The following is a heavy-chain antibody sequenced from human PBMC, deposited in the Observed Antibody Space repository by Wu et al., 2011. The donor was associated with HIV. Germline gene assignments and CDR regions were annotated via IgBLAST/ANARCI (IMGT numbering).Heavy chain of an antibody. D-gene: IGHD2-2*01. J-gene: IGHJ6*03. CDR3: ARVDCSSTSCRTLYYYYYMDV. V-gene: IGHV1-2*02. CDR1: GYTFTGYY. Sequence: QVQLVQSGAEVKKPGASVKVSCETSGYTFTGYYIHWVRQAPGQGLEWMGWINPNTGGTNYARKFQDRVTMTGDTSISTAYMELSSLRSDDTAVYYCARVDCSSTSCRTLYYYYYMDVWGKRDQRSPSP. CDR2: INPNTGGT.